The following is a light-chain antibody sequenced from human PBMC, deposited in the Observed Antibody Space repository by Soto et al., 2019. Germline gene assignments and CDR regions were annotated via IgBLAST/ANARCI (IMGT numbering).Light chain of an antibody. V-gene: IGKV1-39*01. J-gene: IGKJ2*01. CDR2: ATS. CDR1: QSISSF. CDR3: HQSFDTPFT. Sequence: DIQMTQSPASLSASVGDRVTITCRASQSISSFLNWYQQKPGKAPKFLIYATSSVQSDVPSRFRVSGSGTDFTLTINSLQPEDFATYFCHQSFDTPFTFGQGTKLEIK.